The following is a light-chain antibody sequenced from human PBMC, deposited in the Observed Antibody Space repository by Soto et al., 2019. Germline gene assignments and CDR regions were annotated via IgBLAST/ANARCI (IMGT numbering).Light chain of an antibody. CDR2: DAS. V-gene: IGKV3-11*01. J-gene: IGKJ1*01. CDR1: QSVSSY. Sequence: EIVLTQSPPTLSLSPGERATLSCRASQSVSSYLAWYQQKPGQAPGLLIYDASKRATGIPARFSGSGSGTDFTLTISSLEPEDFAVYYCQQRSNWPRTFGQATKVEIK. CDR3: QQRSNWPRT.